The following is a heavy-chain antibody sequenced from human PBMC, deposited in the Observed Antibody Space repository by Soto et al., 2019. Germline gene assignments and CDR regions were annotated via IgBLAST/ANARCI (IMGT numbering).Heavy chain of an antibody. CDR2: INAGNGNT. Sequence: SVKVSCEASGYTFTSYAMHWVRQAPVQRLEWMGWINAGNGNTKYSQKFQGRVTITRDTSASTAYMELSSLRSEDTAVYYCARGPRIAAAGTELDYWGQGTLVTVSS. J-gene: IGHJ4*02. CDR1: GYTFTSYA. V-gene: IGHV1-3*01. D-gene: IGHD6-13*01. CDR3: ARGPRIAAAGTELDY.